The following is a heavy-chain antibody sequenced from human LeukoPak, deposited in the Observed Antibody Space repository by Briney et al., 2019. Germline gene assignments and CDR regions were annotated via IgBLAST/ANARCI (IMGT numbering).Heavy chain of an antibody. CDR3: ARAGYCSSTSCYTPFDP. J-gene: IGHJ5*02. Sequence: VASVKVSCKASGGTFSSYAISWVRQAPGQGLEWMGGIIPIFGTANYAQKFQGRVTITADESTSTAYMELSSLRSEDTAVYYCARAGYCSSTSCYTPFDPWGQGTLVTVSS. V-gene: IGHV1-69*13. CDR1: GGTFSSYA. D-gene: IGHD2-2*02. CDR2: IIPIFGTA.